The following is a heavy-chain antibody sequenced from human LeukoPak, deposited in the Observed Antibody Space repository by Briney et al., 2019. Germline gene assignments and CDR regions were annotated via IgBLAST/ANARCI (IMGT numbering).Heavy chain of an antibody. CDR1: GFTFSSYS. D-gene: IGHD1-1*01. CDR2: INSDGSTT. CDR3: AGDLTTGY. J-gene: IGHJ4*02. V-gene: IGHV3-74*01. Sequence: GGSLRLSCAASGFTFSSYSMNWVRQAPGKGLVWVSHINSDGSTTNYADSVKGRFTISRDNAQSTVYLQTNSLRAEDTAVYYCAGDLTTGYWGQGTLVTVSS.